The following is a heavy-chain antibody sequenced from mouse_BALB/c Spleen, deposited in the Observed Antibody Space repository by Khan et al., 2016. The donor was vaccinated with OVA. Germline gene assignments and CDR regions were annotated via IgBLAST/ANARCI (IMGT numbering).Heavy chain of an antibody. V-gene: IGHV1-85*01. CDR3: ARKDISTVVPFDY. CDR2: IFPGDGST. J-gene: IGHJ2*01. CDR1: GYTFTSYD. Sequence: QMQLEESGAELVKPGASVKLSCKASGYTFTSYDINWVRQRPEQGLEWIGWIFPGDGSTKFNEKFKGKATLTTDKPSNTAYMQLSRLTSEDSAVYFCARKDISTVVPFDYWGQGTTLTVSS. D-gene: IGHD1-1*01.